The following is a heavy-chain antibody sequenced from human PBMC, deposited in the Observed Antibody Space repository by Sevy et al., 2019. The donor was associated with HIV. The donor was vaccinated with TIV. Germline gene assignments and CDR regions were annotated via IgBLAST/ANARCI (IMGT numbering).Heavy chain of an antibody. V-gene: IGHV3-30-3*01. J-gene: IGHJ4*02. CDR3: ARGEMATIMVQY. CDR1: GFTFSSCA. D-gene: IGHD5-12*01. CDR2: ISYDGSNK. Sequence: GGSLRLSCAASGFTFSSCAMHWVRQAPGKGLEWVAVISYDGSNKYYADSVKGRFTISRDNSKNTLYLQMNSLRAEDTAVYYCARGEMATIMVQYWGQGTLVTVSS.